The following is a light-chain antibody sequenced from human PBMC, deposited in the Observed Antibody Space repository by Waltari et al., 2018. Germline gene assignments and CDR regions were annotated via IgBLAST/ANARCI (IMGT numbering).Light chain of an antibody. J-gene: IGKJ4*01. V-gene: IGKV1-5*03. CDR1: RSISDW. CDR3: QQYTNYPRT. CDR2: QAS. Sequence: DIQMTQYPPTLSASVGDRVTITCRASRSISDWMAWYQQKPGKVPKPLIYQASNLESGVPSRFSGSGAGTEVTLTISSLQPDDFATYYCQQYTNYPRTFGGGTRVEI.